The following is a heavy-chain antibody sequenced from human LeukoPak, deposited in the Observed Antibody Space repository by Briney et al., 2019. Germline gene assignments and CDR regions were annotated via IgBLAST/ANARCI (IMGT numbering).Heavy chain of an antibody. J-gene: IGHJ5*02. CDR2: IYYSGNT. CDR1: GGSISSGDYY. D-gene: IGHD3-10*01. V-gene: IGHV4-30-4*01. CDR3: VGDSRITMVRGVIRESAP. Sequence: PSETLSLTCTVSGGSISSGDYYWTWIRQSPGKGLEWIGYIYYSGNTHYNPSLKSRVTMSVDTSKNQFSLKLSSVTAADTAVYYCVGDSRITMVRGVIRESAPWGQGTLVTVSS.